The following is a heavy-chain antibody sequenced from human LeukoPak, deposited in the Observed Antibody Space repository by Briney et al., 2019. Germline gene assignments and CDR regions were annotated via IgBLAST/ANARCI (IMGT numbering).Heavy chain of an antibody. J-gene: IGHJ4*02. Sequence: PGGSLRLSCAASGFTFSSDSMSWVRQAPGKGLEWVSTISNSAVSTFYADPVKGRFSISRDNSKNTLYLHMSSLSAEDTAMYYWAKESFSTMWGPGTLVTVSS. CDR2: ISNSAVST. CDR1: GFTFSSDS. V-gene: IGHV3-23*01. CDR3: AKESFSTM. D-gene: IGHD2/OR15-2a*01.